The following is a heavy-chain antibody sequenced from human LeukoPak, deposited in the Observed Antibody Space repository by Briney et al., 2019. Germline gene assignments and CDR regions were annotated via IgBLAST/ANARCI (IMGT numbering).Heavy chain of an antibody. CDR3: ARDSEGCFDY. V-gene: IGHV3-23*01. CDR1: GFTFGTFD. Sequence: PGGSLGLSCAASGFTFGTFDMSWVRQAPGKGLEWVSTLACLDASCTEYYADSVKGRFSISRDSSKSTLSLQMNSLRVEDTAIYYCARDSEGCFDYWGQGTLVTVSS. D-gene: IGHD3-10*01. J-gene: IGHJ4*02. CDR2: LACLDASCTE.